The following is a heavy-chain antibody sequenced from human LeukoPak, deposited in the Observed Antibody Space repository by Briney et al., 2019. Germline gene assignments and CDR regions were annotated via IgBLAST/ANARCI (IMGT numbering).Heavy chain of an antibody. D-gene: IGHD1-1*01. V-gene: IGHV6-1*01. Sequence: SRTLSLTCAISGDSVSSKSASWNWIRQSPSRGLEWLGRTYYRSKWYFEYAVSVKSRISINPDTSQNQFSLQLSSLTIEDTAVYYCARAGGTFDNWGQGTLVTVSS. CDR3: ARAGGTFDN. J-gene: IGHJ4*02. CDR1: GDSVSSKSAS. CDR2: TYYRSKWYF.